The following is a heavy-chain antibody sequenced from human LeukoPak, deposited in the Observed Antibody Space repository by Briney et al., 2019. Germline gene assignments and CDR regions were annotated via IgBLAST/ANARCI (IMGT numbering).Heavy chain of an antibody. Sequence: ASVKVSCKAFGYTFTDYTMNWVRQAPGQGLEWMGWINTNTGNPTYAQGFTGRFVFSLDTSVSTAYLQISSLKAEDTAMYYCARTRSSGWFDHWGQGTLVTVSS. CDR2: INTNTGNP. V-gene: IGHV7-4-1*02. CDR3: ARTRSSGWFDH. D-gene: IGHD6-19*01. J-gene: IGHJ5*02. CDR1: GYTFTDYT.